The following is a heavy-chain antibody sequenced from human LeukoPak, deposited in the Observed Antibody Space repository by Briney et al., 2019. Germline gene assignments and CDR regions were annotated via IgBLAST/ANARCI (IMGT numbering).Heavy chain of an antibody. D-gene: IGHD1-14*01. CDR2: INPGGSSI. V-gene: IGHV3-74*01. Sequence: SGGSLRLSCAASGFTFSSYWMHWVRQVPGKGLVWVARINPGGSSITYADSVKGRFTISRDNAKNTLYLQMDSLRAEDTGVYYCARSNQADGYWGQGTLVTVSS. CDR1: GFTFSSYW. J-gene: IGHJ4*02. CDR3: ARSNQADGY.